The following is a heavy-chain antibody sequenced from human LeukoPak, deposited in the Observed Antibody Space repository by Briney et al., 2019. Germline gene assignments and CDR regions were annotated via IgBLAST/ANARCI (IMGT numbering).Heavy chain of an antibody. CDR1: GGSISSGGYS. J-gene: IGHJ4*02. CDR3: ARSNYCGGDCYSWDY. V-gene: IGHV4-30-2*01. Sequence: SETLSLTCAVSGGSISSGGYSWSWIRQPPGKGLEWIGYIYHSGRTYYNPSLKSRVTISIDRSKNQFSLRLSSVTAADTAVYYCARSNYCGGDCYSWDYWGQGILVTVSS. CDR2: IYHSGRT. D-gene: IGHD2-21*02.